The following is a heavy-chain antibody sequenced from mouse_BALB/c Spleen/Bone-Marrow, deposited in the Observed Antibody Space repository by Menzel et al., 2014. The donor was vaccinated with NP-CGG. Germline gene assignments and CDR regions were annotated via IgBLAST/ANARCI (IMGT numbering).Heavy chain of an antibody. V-gene: IGHV7-3*02. Sequence: EVHLVESGGGLVQPGGSLRLSCATSGFTFTDYYMSWVRQPPGKALEWLGFIRNKAKGYTSENSASVKGRFTISRDNSQSILYLQMNTLRAEDSATYYCARDINYDIYWYFDVWGAGTTLTVSS. CDR3: ARDINYDIYWYFDV. J-gene: IGHJ1*01. CDR2: IRNKAKGYTS. CDR1: GFTFTDYY. D-gene: IGHD2-4*01.